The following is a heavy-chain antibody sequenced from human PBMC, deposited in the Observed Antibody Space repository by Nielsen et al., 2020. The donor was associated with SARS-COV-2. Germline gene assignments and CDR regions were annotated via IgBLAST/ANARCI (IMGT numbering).Heavy chain of an antibody. CDR3: TKGGRESSGWGAFDS. J-gene: IGHJ4*02. CDR1: GFSFSGYA. CDR2: ISGSGGGT. D-gene: IGHD3-22*01. Sequence: GALRLSCAASGFSFSGYAMTWVRQAPGKGLEWVSSISGSGGGTYYADSVKGRFTISRDNSKTTLYLQMNSLRAEDTALYYCTKGGRESSGWGAFDSWGQGTLVTVSS. V-gene: IGHV3-23*01.